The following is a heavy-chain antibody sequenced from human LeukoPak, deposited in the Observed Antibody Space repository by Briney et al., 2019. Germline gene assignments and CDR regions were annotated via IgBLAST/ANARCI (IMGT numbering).Heavy chain of an antibody. Sequence: SETLSLTCTVSGGSISSYYWNWIRQPPGKGLEWIGYIYYSGSTNYNPSLKSRVTISVDTSKNQFSLKLSSVTAADTAVYYCARHLMTDTAMSKFDYWGQGTLVTVSS. J-gene: IGHJ4*02. D-gene: IGHD5-18*01. CDR1: GGSISSYY. V-gene: IGHV4-59*01. CDR3: ARHLMTDTAMSKFDY. CDR2: IYYSGST.